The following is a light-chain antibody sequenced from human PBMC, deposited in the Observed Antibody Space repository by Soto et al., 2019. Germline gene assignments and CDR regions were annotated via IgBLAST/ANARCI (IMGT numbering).Light chain of an antibody. CDR2: NTN. J-gene: IGLJ3*02. Sequence: QAVVTQEPSLTVSPGGTVTLTCGSSTGAVTGSHYPYWLQQKPGQGPRTLIYNTNNKQSWTPARFSGSPLGGKAALTLSGAQPDDEADYYCLLSYSGARVWVFGGGTKVTVL. CDR1: TGAVTGSHY. CDR3: LLSYSGARVWV. V-gene: IGLV7-46*01.